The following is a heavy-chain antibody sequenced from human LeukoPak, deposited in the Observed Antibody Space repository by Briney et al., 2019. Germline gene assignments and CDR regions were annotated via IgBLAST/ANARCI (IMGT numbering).Heavy chain of an antibody. CDR1: GFTFSSYG. D-gene: IGHD1-26*01. CDR2: ICYDGSNK. J-gene: IGHJ4*02. CDR3: AKGVRIIVGATPFDY. Sequence: GGSLRLSCAASGFTFSSYGMHWVRQAPGKGLERVAVICYDGSNKYYADSVKGRFTISRDNSKNTLYLQMNSLRAEDTAVYYCAKGVRIIVGATPFDYWGQGTLVTVSS. V-gene: IGHV3-33*06.